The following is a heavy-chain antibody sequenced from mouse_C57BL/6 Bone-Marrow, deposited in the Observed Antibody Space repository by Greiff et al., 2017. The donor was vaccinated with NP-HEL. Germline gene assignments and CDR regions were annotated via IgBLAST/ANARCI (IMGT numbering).Heavy chain of an antibody. J-gene: IGHJ4*01. CDR1: GYTFTDYY. CDR2: INPNNGGT. V-gene: IGHV1-26*01. CDR3: AREAAQAPYAMDY. Sequence: EVQLQQSGPELVKPGASVKISCKASGYTFTDYYMNWVKQSHGKSLEWIGAINPNNGGTSYNQKFKGKATLTVDKSSSTAYMELRSLTSEDSAVYYCAREAAQAPYAMDYWGQGTSVTVSS. D-gene: IGHD3-2*02.